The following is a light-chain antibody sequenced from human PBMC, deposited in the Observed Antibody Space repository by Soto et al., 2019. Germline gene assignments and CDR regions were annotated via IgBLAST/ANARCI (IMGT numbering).Light chain of an antibody. CDR2: GAS. J-gene: IGKJ1*01. V-gene: IGKV1-5*01. CDR1: QSIRHY. Sequence: DIPMTQSPPTLSASVGDRVTITCRASQSIRHYLAWYQQMPGKAPKLLVYGASTLQSGVPARFSGSGSATEFTLTISSLQPDEFGTYFCQHHNSYSHTFGQGTKVEIK. CDR3: QHHNSYSHT.